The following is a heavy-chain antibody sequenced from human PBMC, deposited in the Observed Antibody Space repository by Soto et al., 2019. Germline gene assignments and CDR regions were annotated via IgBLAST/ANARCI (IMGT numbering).Heavy chain of an antibody. CDR1: GGSISSGGYS. J-gene: IGHJ6*02. CDR3: ARGPKWGEDYGMDV. V-gene: IGHV4-30-2*01. D-gene: IGHD1-26*01. Sequence: QLQLQESGSGLVKPSQTLSLTCAVSGGSISSGGYSWNWIRQPPGKGLEWIGYIYHSGSTYYNPSLKSRVPISVDRSKNQFSLKLSSVTAADTAVYYCARGPKWGEDYGMDVWGQGTTVTVSS. CDR2: IYHSGST.